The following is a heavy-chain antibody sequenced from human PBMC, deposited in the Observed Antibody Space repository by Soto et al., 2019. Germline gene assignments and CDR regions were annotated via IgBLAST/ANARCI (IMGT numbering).Heavy chain of an antibody. D-gene: IGHD4-17*01. Sequence: QITLKESGPTLVKPTQTLTLTCTFSGFSLSISGVGVSWIRQPPGKALEWLAMIYWDDDERYSPSLKSRLTITKDTSKNQVVLTMTNMDPVDTATYYCARSPRPTTVTTSAEYFQHWGQGTLVTVSS. CDR3: ARSPRPTTVTTSAEYFQH. J-gene: IGHJ1*01. V-gene: IGHV2-5*02. CDR1: GFSLSISGVG. CDR2: IYWDDDE.